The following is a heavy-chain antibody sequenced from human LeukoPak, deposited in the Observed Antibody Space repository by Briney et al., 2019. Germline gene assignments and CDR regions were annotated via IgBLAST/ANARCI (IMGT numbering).Heavy chain of an antibody. CDR3: ARASFMITFGGVIVGYNWFDP. Sequence: KPSETLSLTCTVSGGSISSYYWSWIRQPAGKGLEWIGRIYTSGSTNYNPSLKSRVTISVDTSKNQFSLKLSSVTAADTAVYYCARASFMITFGGVIVGYNWFDPWGQGTLVTVSS. D-gene: IGHD3-16*02. CDR2: IYTSGST. J-gene: IGHJ5*02. V-gene: IGHV4-4*07. CDR1: GGSISSYY.